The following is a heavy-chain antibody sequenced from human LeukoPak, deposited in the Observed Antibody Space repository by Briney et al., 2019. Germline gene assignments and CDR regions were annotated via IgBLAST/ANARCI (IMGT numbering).Heavy chain of an antibody. Sequence: GGSLRLSCAASEFTFSSYWMSWVRQAPGKGLEWVAVIWYDGSNKYYADSVKGRFTISRDNSKNTLYLQMNSLRAEDTAVYYCARSLGGSVFDYWGQGTLVTVSS. D-gene: IGHD2-15*01. CDR1: EFTFSSYW. V-gene: IGHV3-33*08. CDR3: ARSLGGSVFDY. J-gene: IGHJ4*02. CDR2: IWYDGSNK.